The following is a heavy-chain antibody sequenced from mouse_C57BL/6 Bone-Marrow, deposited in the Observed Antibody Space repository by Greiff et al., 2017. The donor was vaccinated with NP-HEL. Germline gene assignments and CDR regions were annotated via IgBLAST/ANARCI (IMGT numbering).Heavy chain of an antibody. J-gene: IGHJ1*03. CDR1: GFTFSSYG. V-gene: IGHV5-6*01. CDR3: ARITTVVATDFDV. D-gene: IGHD1-1*01. Sequence: EVQGVESGGDLVKPGGSLKLSCAASGFTFSSYGMSWVRQTPDKRLEWVATICSGGSYTYYPDSVKGRFTISRDNAKNTLYRQMSSLKSEDTAMYYCARITTVVATDFDVWGTGTTVTVSS. CDR2: ICSGGSYT.